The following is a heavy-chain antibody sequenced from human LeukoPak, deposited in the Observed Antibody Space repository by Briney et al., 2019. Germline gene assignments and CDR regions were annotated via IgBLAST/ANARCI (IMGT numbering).Heavy chain of an antibody. D-gene: IGHD6-13*01. Sequence: ASVKVSCKASGYTFTSYGISWVRQAPGQGLEWMGWISAYNGNTNYAQKLQGRVTMTTDTSTSTAYMELRSLRSDDTAVYYCARYSSSWYSGGYYFDYWGQGTLVTVSS. J-gene: IGHJ4*02. CDR2: ISAYNGNT. CDR1: GYTFTSYG. CDR3: ARYSSSWYSGGYYFDY. V-gene: IGHV1-18*01.